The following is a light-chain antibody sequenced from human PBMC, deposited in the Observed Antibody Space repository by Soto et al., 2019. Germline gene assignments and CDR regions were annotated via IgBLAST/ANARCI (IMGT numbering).Light chain of an antibody. J-gene: IGKJ1*01. CDR3: QQSYSTPWT. V-gene: IGKV1-39*01. Sequence: DIQMTQSPSSLSASVGNRVTITCRSSQSISYYLNWYQQKQGRAPRLLIYSTSTLQSGVPSKFSGSASATDFTLTISSLQHEDFATYYCQQSYSTPWTFGQGTKVYIK. CDR1: QSISYY. CDR2: STS.